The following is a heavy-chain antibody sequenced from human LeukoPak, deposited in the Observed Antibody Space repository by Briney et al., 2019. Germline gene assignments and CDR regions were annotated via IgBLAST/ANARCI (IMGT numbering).Heavy chain of an antibody. CDR1: GGSISSYY. Sequence: PSETLSLTCTVSGGSISSYYWSWIRQPPGKGLEWIGYIYYSGSTNYNPSLKSRVTISVDTSKNQFSLKLSSVTAADTAVYYCARAVAYCGGDCQSRFDYWGQGTLVTVSS. CDR3: ARAVAYCGGDCQSRFDY. CDR2: IYYSGST. J-gene: IGHJ4*02. D-gene: IGHD2-21*02. V-gene: IGHV4-59*01.